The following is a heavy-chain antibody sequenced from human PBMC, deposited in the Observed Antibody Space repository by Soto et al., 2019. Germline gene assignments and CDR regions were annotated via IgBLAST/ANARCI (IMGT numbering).Heavy chain of an antibody. V-gene: IGHV3-30*18. CDR1: GFTFSSYG. D-gene: IGHD7-27*01. CDR3: AKDLDTNPGYYYGMDV. Sequence: QVQLVESGGGVVQPGRSLRLSCAASGFTFSSYGMHWVRQAPGKGLEWVAVISYDGSNKYYADSVKGRFTISRDNSKNTLYPQMNSLRAEDTAVYYCAKDLDTNPGYYYGMDVWGQGTTATVSS. CDR2: ISYDGSNK. J-gene: IGHJ6*02.